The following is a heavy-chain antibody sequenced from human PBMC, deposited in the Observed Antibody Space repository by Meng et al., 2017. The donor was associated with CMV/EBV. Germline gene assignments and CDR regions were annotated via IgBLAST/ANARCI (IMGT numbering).Heavy chain of an antibody. CDR2: INPNSGGT. Sequence: SVNVSFKASGYTFTGYHMRWVRQAPGQGLEWMGWINPNSGGTNYAQKLQGRVTMTRDTSISTAYMELSRLRSDDTAVYYCASYTSPGQNSSSCYLHYYGMDVWGQGTTVTVS. CDR3: ASYTSPGQNSSSCYLHYYGMDV. J-gene: IGHJ6*02. D-gene: IGHD6-13*01. CDR1: GYTFTGYH. V-gene: IGHV1-2*02.